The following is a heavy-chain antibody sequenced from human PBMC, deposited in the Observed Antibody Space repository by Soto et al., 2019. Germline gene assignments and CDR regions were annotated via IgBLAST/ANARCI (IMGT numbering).Heavy chain of an antibody. CDR1: GFTFSSYG. CDR2: ISYDGSNK. Sequence: LRLSCAASGFTFSSYGMHWVRQAPGKGLAWVAVISYDGSNKYYADSVKGRFTISRDNSKNTLYLQMNSLRAEDTAVYYCAKDVVVGATTGLGDYYYYYGMDVWGQGTTVTVSS. D-gene: IGHD1-26*01. CDR3: AKDVVVGATTGLGDYYYYYGMDV. V-gene: IGHV3-30*18. J-gene: IGHJ6*02.